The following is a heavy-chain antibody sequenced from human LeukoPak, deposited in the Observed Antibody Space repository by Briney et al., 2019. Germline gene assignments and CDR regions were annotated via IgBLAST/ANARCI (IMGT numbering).Heavy chain of an antibody. CDR2: IYHSGST. CDR3: ARADGTAAVVSFDP. V-gene: IGHV4-30-2*01. D-gene: IGHD6-13*01. CDR1: GGSISSGGYS. J-gene: IGHJ5*02. Sequence: PSQTLSLTCAVSGGSISSGGYSWSWIRQPPGKGLEWIGYIYHSGSTYYNPSLKSRVTISVDTSKNQYSLKLSSVTAADTAVYYCARADGTAAVVSFDPWGQGTLVTVSS.